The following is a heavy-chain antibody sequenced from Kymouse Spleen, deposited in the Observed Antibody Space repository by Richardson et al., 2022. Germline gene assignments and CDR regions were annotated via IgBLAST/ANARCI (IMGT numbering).Heavy chain of an antibody. V-gene: IGHV4-34*01. J-gene: IGHJ6*02. CDR3: ARITISQGYYYYYGMDV. D-gene: IGHD3-9*01. CDR1: GGSFSGYY. Sequence: QVQLQQWGAGLLKPSETLSLTCAVYGGSFSGYYWSWIRQPPGKGLEWIGEINHSGSTNYNPSLKSRVTISVDTSKNQFSLKLSSVTAADTAVYYCARITISQGYYYYYGMDVWGQGTTVTVSS. CDR2: INHSGST.